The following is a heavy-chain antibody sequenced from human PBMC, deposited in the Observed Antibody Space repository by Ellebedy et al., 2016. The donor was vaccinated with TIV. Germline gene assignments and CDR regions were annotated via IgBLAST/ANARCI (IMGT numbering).Heavy chain of an antibody. Sequence: SGPTLVKPTQTLTLTCTVSGFSLSNTRMGVSWIRQPPGKALEWLAHIFSNGEKSYSASLKSKLTISKDTSKSQVVLTMTNTDPVDTATYYYARIPAIYYDSSGYGIYYYYYGMDVWGQGTTVTVSS. CDR3: ARIPAIYYDSSGYGIYYYYYGMDV. CDR2: IFSNGEK. J-gene: IGHJ6*02. CDR1: GFSLSNTRMG. D-gene: IGHD3-22*01. V-gene: IGHV2-26*01.